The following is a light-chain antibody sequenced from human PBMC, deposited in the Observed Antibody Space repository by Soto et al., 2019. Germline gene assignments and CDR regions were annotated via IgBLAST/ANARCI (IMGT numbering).Light chain of an antibody. V-gene: IGKV3-15*01. J-gene: IGKJ5*01. CDR2: GAS. Sequence: VITQSPATLSVSPGERATLSCRASESVSSNLAWYQQRPGQAPRLLIYGASTRATDTPVRFRGSGSGTEFTLTISXLQSEDFAVYYCQQYNNWPPSIIFGQGTRME. CDR3: QQYNNWPPSII. CDR1: ESVSSN.